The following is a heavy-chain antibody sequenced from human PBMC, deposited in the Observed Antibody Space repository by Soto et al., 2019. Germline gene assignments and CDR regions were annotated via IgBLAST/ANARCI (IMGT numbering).Heavy chain of an antibody. CDR3: ASGGNWFDP. V-gene: IGHV4-59*01. D-gene: IGHD3-16*01. J-gene: IGHJ5*02. CDR1: GGSISNYY. CDR2: MYYNGNI. Sequence: SETLSLTCNVSGGSISNYYWTWVRQSPEKGLEWIGYMYYNGNINYNPSLKSRVTISIVTSKNQFSLTLKSVTAADTAVYYCASGGNWFDPWGQGVLVTVSS.